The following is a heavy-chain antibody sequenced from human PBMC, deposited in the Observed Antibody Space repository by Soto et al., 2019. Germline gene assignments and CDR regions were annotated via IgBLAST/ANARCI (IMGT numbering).Heavy chain of an antibody. V-gene: IGHV1-46*01. Sequence: GAPVKVSCQASGYTFTRYLMPVVGQAPGQGLEWMEIIYHSGGSTRNAQKFQGRVTMTRDTSTSTVYMELSSLRSEDTAVYYCARDFSGPMDYWGRGTLVTVSS. D-gene: IGHD3-10*01. J-gene: IGHJ4*02. CDR3: ARDFSGPMDY. CDR1: GYTFTRYL. CDR2: IYHSGGST.